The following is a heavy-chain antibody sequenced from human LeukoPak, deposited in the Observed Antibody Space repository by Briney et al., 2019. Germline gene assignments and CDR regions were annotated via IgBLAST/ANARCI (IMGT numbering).Heavy chain of an antibody. V-gene: IGHV1-46*01. CDR2: INPSGGST. Sequence: ASVKVSCKASGYTFTSYYMHWVRQAPGQGLEWMGIINPSGGSTSYAQKFQGRVTMTRDTSTSTVYMELSSLRSEDTAVYYCARDYYGSGSYSYFDYWGQGTLVTVSS. J-gene: IGHJ4*02. CDR1: GYTFTSYY. CDR3: ARDYYGSGSYSYFDY. D-gene: IGHD3-10*01.